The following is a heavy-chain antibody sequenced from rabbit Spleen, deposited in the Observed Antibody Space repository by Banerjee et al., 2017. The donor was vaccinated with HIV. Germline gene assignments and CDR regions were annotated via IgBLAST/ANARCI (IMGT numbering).Heavy chain of an antibody. CDR3: ARDLVTVIGWNFNL. CDR1: VVSLNDKDV. V-gene: IGHV1S45*01. CDR2: INIATGKS. J-gene: IGHJ4*01. D-gene: IGHD1-1*01. Sequence: EQLEESGGGLVKPEGSLTLTCKASVVSLNDKDVMCWVRQAPGKGLECIACINIATGKSVYASWAKGRFIMFRTSSTTVTLQMTSLTAADTATYFCARDLVTVIGWNFNLWGPGTLVTVS.